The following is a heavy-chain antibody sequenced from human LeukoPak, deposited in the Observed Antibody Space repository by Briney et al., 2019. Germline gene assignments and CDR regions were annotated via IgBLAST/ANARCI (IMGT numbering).Heavy chain of an antibody. CDR2: IYYSGST. CDR3: ARPARRDDDDAFDI. D-gene: IGHD1-1*01. J-gene: IGHJ3*02. Sequence: MPSETLSLTCTVSGGSISSSSYYWGWIRQPPGKGLEWIGSIYYSGSTYYNPSLKSRVTISVDTSKNQFSLKLSSVTAADTAVYYCARPARRDDDDAFDIWGQGTMVTVSS. CDR1: GGSISSSSYY. V-gene: IGHV4-39*01.